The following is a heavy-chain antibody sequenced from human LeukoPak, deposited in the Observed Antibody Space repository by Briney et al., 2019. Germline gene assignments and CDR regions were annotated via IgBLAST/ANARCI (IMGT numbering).Heavy chain of an antibody. Sequence: PGGSLRLSCAASGNYWMHWVRQAPGKGLVWVSHINSDGSWTSYADSVKGRFTISKDNAKNTVYLQMNSLRAEDTAVYYCAREKSGYDGNYFDYWGQGTLVTVSS. CDR3: AREKSGYDGNYFDY. D-gene: IGHD5-12*01. CDR1: GNYW. CDR2: INSDGSWT. V-gene: IGHV3-74*01. J-gene: IGHJ4*02.